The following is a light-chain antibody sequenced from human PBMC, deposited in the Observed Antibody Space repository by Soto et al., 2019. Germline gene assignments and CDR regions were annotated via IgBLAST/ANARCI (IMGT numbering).Light chain of an antibody. CDR3: QQELT. Sequence: IVVTQSPVTLSVSPGERATLSCRASQSVNSNLAWYQQKPGQAPRLLVYGASTRATGIPARFSGSGSGTEFTLTISRLQSEDFAVYYCQQELTFGGGTKVEI. V-gene: IGKV3-15*01. J-gene: IGKJ4*01. CDR1: QSVNSN. CDR2: GAS.